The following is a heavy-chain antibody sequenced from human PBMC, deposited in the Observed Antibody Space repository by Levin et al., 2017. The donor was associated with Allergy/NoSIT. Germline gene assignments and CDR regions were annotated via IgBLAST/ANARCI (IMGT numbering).Heavy chain of an antibody. CDR3: ARDLWEVEMATTSYYYYGMDV. D-gene: IGHD5-24*01. V-gene: IGHV3-53*01. Sequence: PGGSLRLSCAASGFTVSSNYMSWVRQAPGKGLEWVSVIYSGGSTYYADSVKGRFTISRDNSKNTLYLQMNSLRAEDTAVYYCARDLWEVEMATTSYYYYGMDVWGQGTTVTVSS. J-gene: IGHJ6*02. CDR2: IYSGGST. CDR1: GFTVSSNY.